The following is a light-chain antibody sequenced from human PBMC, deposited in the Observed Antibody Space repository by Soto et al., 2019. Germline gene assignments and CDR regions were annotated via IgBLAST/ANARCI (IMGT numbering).Light chain of an antibody. J-gene: IGLJ2*01. V-gene: IGLV7-43*01. CDR3: LLSYGGSQV. Sequence: QAVVTQESSLTVSPGETVTLTCAPSTGAVTSAYYPSWFQQKPGQAPRALIYSTDNKDSCTPARFSGSILGDKAALTVSGVQPEDEADYYCLLSYGGSQVFGGGTKLTVL. CDR1: TGAVTSAYY. CDR2: STD.